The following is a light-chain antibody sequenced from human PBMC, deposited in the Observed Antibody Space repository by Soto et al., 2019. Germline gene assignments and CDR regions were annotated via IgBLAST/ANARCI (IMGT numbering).Light chain of an antibody. Sequence: DIPLTQSPSFLSASVGDRVTITCRASQGISSDLAWYQQNPGKAPKLLIYDASTLQNGVPSTFSGSGSGTEFTLTISSLQPEDFGTYYCQQFKSYPITFGQGTRLEIK. V-gene: IGKV1-9*01. J-gene: IGKJ5*01. CDR3: QQFKSYPIT. CDR1: QGISSD. CDR2: DAS.